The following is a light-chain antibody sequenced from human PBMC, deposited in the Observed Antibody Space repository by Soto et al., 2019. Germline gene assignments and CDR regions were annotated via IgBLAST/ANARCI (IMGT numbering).Light chain of an antibody. J-gene: IGKJ1*01. Sequence: DIVMTQSPLSLPVTPGEPASISCRSSQSLLHSNGYNYLDWYLQKPGQSPQILIYLGSNRASGVPARCSRSRSGTDFTLNISRLTDEDVGVYYCIQYLHYSTWTFGQGTKVEIK. CDR3: IQYLHYSTWT. CDR1: QSLLHSNGYNY. CDR2: LGS. V-gene: IGKV2-28*01.